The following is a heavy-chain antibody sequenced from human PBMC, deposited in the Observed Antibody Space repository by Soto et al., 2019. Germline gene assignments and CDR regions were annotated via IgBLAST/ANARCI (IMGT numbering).Heavy chain of an antibody. J-gene: IGHJ4*02. Sequence: EVQLVESGGGLVKPGGSLRLSCAASGFTFSNAWMNWVRQAPGKGLEWVGRIKSKTDGGTTDYAAPVKGRFTISRDYSKNTLYIQMNILKTDDTAVYYCTTRYDYVWGSYRYSLPFDYWGQGTLVTVSS. D-gene: IGHD3-16*02. CDR1: GFTFSNAW. V-gene: IGHV3-15*07. CDR2: IKSKTDGGTT. CDR3: TTRYDYVWGSYRYSLPFDY.